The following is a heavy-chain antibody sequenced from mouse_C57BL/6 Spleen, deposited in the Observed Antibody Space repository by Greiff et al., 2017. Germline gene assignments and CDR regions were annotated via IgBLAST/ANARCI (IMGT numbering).Heavy chain of an antibody. CDR3: ARNNDYDGDYYAMDY. CDR1: GLSLTSYG. V-gene: IGHV2-2*01. J-gene: IGHJ4*01. D-gene: IGHD2-4*01. Sequence: VKLVESGPGLVQPSQSLSITCTVSGLSLTSYGVHWVRQSPGKGLEWLGVIWSGGSTDYNAAFISRLSISKDNSKSQVFFKMNSLQADDTAIYYCARNNDYDGDYYAMDYWGQGTSVTVSS. CDR2: IWSGGST.